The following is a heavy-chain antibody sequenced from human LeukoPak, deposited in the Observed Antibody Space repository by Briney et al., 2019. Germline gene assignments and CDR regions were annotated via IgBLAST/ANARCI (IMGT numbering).Heavy chain of an antibody. CDR2: INHSGST. CDR1: GRSFSGYY. CDR3: ARAPSAFDI. J-gene: IGHJ3*02. V-gene: IGHV4-34*01. Sequence: SETLSLTCAVYGRSFSGYYWSWIRQPPGKGLEWIGEINHSGSTNYNPSLKSRVTISVDTSKNQFSLKLSSVTAADTAVYYCARAPSAFDIWGQGTMVTVSS.